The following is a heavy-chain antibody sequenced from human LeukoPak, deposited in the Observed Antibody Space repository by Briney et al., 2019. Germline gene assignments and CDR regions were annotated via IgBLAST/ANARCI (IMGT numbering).Heavy chain of an antibody. CDR2: ISAYNGNT. V-gene: IGHV1-18*01. D-gene: IGHD3-10*01. Sequence: GASVKVSCKASGYTFTSYGISWVRQAPGQGLEWMGWISAYNGNTNYAQKLQGRVTMTTDTSTSTAYMEPRSLRSDDTAVYYCARDNSGGVLLWFGELPAVGDYYSGMDVWGQGTTVTVSS. CDR1: GYTFTSYG. CDR3: ARDNSGGVLLWFGELPAVGDYYSGMDV. J-gene: IGHJ6*02.